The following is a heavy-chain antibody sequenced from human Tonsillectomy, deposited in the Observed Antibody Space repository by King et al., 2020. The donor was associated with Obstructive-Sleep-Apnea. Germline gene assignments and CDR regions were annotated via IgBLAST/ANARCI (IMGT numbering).Heavy chain of an antibody. CDR3: AKSSYDYVWGTIDY. J-gene: IGHJ4*02. CDR2: LSGSGDNT. CDR1: VCTFSDYA. Sequence: VQLVESGGGLEQPGGSLRLSCAASVCTFSDYAMNWARQAPGKGLEWVSLLSGSGDNTYYAYSVKGRFTISRDNSRNTRSLQMNSLSAEDTAVYYWAKSSYDYVWGTIDYWGQGTLVTVSS. D-gene: IGHD3-16*01. V-gene: IGHV3-23*04.